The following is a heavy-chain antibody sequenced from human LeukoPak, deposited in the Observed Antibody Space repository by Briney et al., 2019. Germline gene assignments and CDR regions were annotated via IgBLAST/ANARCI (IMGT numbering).Heavy chain of an antibody. CDR2: MYFGERT. Sequence: SETLSLTCTVSGASMTSYYWTWIRQPPGKGLEWVGYMYFGERTNYNPSLKSRATISIDTSKKQFSLKLTSVTATETAVYYCARITGDGPDDWGQGTLVTVS. CDR3: ARITGDGPDD. D-gene: IGHD7-27*01. V-gene: IGHV4-59*01. J-gene: IGHJ4*02. CDR1: GASMTSYY.